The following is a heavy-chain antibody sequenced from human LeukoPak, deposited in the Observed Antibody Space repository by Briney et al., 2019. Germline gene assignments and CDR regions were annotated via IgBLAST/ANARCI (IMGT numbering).Heavy chain of an antibody. D-gene: IGHD3-16*01. CDR3: AKDLGVSGWYSDL. V-gene: IGHV3-23*01. CDR2: ISTGGST. Sequence: GGSLRLSCAASGFTFSTYAMNWVRQAPGKGLEWVSTISTGGSTYYADSVKGRFTISRDNSKNTLYLQMNSLRAEDTAIYYCAKDLGVSGWYSDLWGRGTLVTVSS. CDR1: GFTFSTYA. J-gene: IGHJ2*01.